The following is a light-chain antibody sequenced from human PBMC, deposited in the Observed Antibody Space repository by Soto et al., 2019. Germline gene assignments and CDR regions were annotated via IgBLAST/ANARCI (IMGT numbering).Light chain of an antibody. CDR2: DDS. CDR1: NIGNNF. J-gene: IGLJ1*01. Sequence: VLTQPPSASGTPGQRVTISCSGRNANIGNNFVCWYQQKPGQAPVLVVYDDSDRPSGIPERFSGSNSGNTATLTISRVEAGDEADYYCQVWDSSSDHYVFGTGTKVTVL. CDR3: QVWDSSSDHYV. V-gene: IGLV3-21*02.